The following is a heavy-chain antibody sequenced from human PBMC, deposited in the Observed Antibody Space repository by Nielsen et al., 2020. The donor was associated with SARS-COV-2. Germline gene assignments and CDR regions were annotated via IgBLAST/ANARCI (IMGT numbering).Heavy chain of an antibody. Sequence: ASVKVSCKASGYTFTSYGISWVRQAPGQGLEWMGWISAYNGNTNYAQKFQGRVTMTRDTSISTAYMELSRLRSDDTAVYYCARVGPRSVGNVGRGVTYDYWGQGTLVTVSS. CDR2: ISAYNGNT. V-gene: IGHV1-18*04. D-gene: IGHD3-10*01. J-gene: IGHJ4*02. CDR1: GYTFTSYG. CDR3: ARVGPRSVGNVGRGVTYDY.